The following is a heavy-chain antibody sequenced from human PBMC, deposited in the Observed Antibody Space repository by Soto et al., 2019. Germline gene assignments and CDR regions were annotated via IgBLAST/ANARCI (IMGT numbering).Heavy chain of an antibody. CDR2: IYHSGTT. D-gene: IGHD3-22*01. V-gene: IGHV4-38-2*02. CDR3: ARDSSGYYWFDP. J-gene: IGHJ5*02. CDR1: GFSISSGYF. Sequence: XETLSLTCAVSGFSISSGYFWCWIRQPPGKGPEWLGSIYHSGTTYYNPSVKGRVTISVDTSKNQFSLKMSSVTAADTAVYYCARDSSGYYWFDPWGQGTLVTVSS.